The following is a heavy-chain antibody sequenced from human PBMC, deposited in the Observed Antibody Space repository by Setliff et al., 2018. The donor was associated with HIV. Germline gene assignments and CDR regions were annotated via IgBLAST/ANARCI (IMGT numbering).Heavy chain of an antibody. CDR2: IYYTGST. J-gene: IGHJ4*02. Sequence: SETLSLTCYVSGDSLSGSGFYWGWLRQPPGKGLQWIGSIYYTGSTYYNLSLTSRVTISMDTSKNLFFLTVRSVTATDTGIYYCARLGSGWNWVTRIDYWGRGTLVTVSS. CDR1: GDSLSGSGFY. V-gene: IGHV4-39*02. CDR3: ARLGSGWNWVTRIDY. D-gene: IGHD6-19*01.